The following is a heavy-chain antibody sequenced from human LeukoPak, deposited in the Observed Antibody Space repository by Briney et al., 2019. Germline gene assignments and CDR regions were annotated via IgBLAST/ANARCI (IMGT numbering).Heavy chain of an antibody. V-gene: IGHV4-38-2*02. CDR2: IDHRGNT. Sequence: SETLSLTCIVSGDSISSGNFWGWIRQPPGKGLDCIGNIDHRGNTCYNPSLKSRLTILLDTSKNQFSLKLSSVTAADTAVYYCATGSGIAAAGPSVWAFDIWGQGTMVTVSS. CDR3: ATGSGIAAAGPSVWAFDI. J-gene: IGHJ3*02. CDR1: GDSISSGNF. D-gene: IGHD6-13*01.